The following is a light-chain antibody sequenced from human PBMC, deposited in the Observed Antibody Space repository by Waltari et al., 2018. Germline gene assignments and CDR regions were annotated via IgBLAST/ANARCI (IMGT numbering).Light chain of an antibody. V-gene: IGKV3-20*01. Sequence: DIVLTQSPGTLSLSPGEPATLSCRATESVPANYLAWYQQKPGQAPRLLISCAASRATGIPDRFSGRGSGTDFTLTIARLEPEDFALYYCQQYGETPWTFGQGTKV. J-gene: IGKJ1*01. CDR2: CAA. CDR3: QQYGETPWT. CDR1: ESVPANY.